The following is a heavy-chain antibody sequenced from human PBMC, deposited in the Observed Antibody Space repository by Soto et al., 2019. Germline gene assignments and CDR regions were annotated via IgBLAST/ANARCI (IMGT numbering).Heavy chain of an antibody. D-gene: IGHD3-3*01. CDR1: GYTFTSYG. V-gene: IGHV1-18*01. Sequence: GASVKVSCKASGYTFTSYGISWVRQAPGQGLEWMGWISAYNGNTNYAQKLQGRVTMTTDTSTSTAYMELRSLRSDDTAVYYCARRDDFWSGLPRFDLWGQGTLVTVSS. CDR3: ARRDDFWSGLPRFDL. J-gene: IGHJ5*02. CDR2: ISAYNGNT.